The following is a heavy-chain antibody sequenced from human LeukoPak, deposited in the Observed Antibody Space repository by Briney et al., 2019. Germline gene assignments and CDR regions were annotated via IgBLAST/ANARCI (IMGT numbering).Heavy chain of an antibody. CDR3: ARAASHYGDTRGRGSDYGMDV. J-gene: IGHJ6*02. D-gene: IGHD4-17*01. V-gene: IGHV4-34*01. Sequence: GSLRLSCAASGFIFSNYAMSWIRQPPGKGLEWIGEINHSGSTNYNPSLKSRVTISVDTSKNQFSLKLSSVTAADTAVYYCARAASHYGDTRGRGSDYGMDVWGQGTTVTVSS. CDR2: INHSGST. CDR1: GFIFSNYA.